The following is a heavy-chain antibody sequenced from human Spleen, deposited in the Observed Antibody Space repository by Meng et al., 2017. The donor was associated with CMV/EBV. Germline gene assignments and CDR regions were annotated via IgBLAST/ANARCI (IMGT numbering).Heavy chain of an antibody. D-gene: IGHD5-12*01. CDR3: ARTYDLKGWYFDL. Sequence: ASVKVSCKAFGFNFNSYYLHWVRQAPGQGLEWMGVINPSGGTNYAQNFQGRVTMTRDTSISTVYLELRSDDTAVYFCARTYDLKGWYFDLWGRGTLVTVSS. CDR2: INPSGGT. V-gene: IGHV1-2*02. CDR1: GFNFNSYY. J-gene: IGHJ2*01.